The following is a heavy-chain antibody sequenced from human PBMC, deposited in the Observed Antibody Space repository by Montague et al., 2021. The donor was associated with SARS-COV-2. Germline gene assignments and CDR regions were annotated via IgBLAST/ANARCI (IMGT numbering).Heavy chain of an antibody. Sequence: SLRLSCAASGFTVSSYALHWVRQAPGKGLEWVAVISYDGSNQYYTYSXXVLFPISRDNSKNTLYLQMNSLRAEDTAVSYCARDNHDYVWGGYRYIYWGQGTLVTVSS. V-gene: IGHV3-30*04. D-gene: IGHD3-16*02. CDR3: ARDNHDYVWGGYRYIY. CDR2: ISYDGSNQ. J-gene: IGHJ4*02. CDR1: GFTVSSYA.